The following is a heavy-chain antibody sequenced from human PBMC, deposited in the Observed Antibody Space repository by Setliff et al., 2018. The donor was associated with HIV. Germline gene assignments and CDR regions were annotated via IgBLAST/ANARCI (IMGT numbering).Heavy chain of an antibody. V-gene: IGHV1-69*10. D-gene: IGHD2-15*01. CDR3: ARYLGYCSGGSCYYHFDY. CDR1: GGTFSSYA. CDR2: IIPILGIA. Sequence: SVKVSCKASGGTFSSYAISWVRQAPGQGLEWMGGIIPILGIANYAQKFQGRVTITADVSTSTAYMELSSLRSDDTAVYYCARYLGYCSGGSCYYHFDYWGQGTLVTVSS. J-gene: IGHJ4*01.